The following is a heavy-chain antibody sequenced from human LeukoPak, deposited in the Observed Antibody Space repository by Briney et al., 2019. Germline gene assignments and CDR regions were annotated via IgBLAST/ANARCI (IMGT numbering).Heavy chain of an antibody. V-gene: IGHV1-2*02. CDR1: GYTFTGYY. Sequence: ASVTVSFKASGYTFTGYYMHWVRQAPGQGLEWMGWINPNSGGTNYAQKFQGRVTMTRDTSISTAYMELSRLRSDDTAVYYCARGIVVVVAARDTFDYWGQGTLVTVSS. CDR2: INPNSGGT. J-gene: IGHJ4*02. CDR3: ARGIVVVVAARDTFDY. D-gene: IGHD2-15*01.